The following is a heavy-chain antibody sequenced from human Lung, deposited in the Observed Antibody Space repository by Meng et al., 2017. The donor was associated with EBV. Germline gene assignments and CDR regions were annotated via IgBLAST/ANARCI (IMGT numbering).Heavy chain of an antibody. Sequence: GQLVESGGGVVQPGRSLRLSCTASRFTFSSYGMHWVRQAPGKGLEWVSSITGSGDTTYYADSVKGRFTISRDNSKNTLYLQMNSLRAEDTAVYYCAKQSYGDFVHFDYWGQGILVTVSS. D-gene: IGHD4-17*01. CDR1: RFTFSSYG. CDR2: ITGSGDTT. J-gene: IGHJ4*02. V-gene: IGHV3-23*04. CDR3: AKQSYGDFVHFDY.